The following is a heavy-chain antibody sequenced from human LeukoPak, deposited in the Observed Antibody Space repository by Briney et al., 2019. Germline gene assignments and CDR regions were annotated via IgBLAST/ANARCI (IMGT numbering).Heavy chain of an antibody. V-gene: IGHV1-2*04. J-gene: IGHJ4*02. Sequence: GASVKVSCKASGYTFADYFIHWVRQAPGQGLEWMGRINPNTGGAEYAPKFQGWVTMTRDTSISTAYVEVNRLISDDTAVYYCARDSSGYHSYFDYWGQGTLVTVSS. CDR3: ARDSSGYHSYFDY. D-gene: IGHD3-22*01. CDR1: GYTFADYF. CDR2: INPNTGGA.